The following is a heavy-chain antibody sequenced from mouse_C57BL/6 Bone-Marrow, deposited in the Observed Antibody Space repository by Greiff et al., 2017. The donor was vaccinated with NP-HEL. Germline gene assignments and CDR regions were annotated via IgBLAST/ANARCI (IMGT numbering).Heavy chain of an antibody. V-gene: IGHV1-50*01. D-gene: IGHD3-2*02. CDR2: IDPSDSYT. Sequence: QVQLQQPGAELVKPGASVKLSCKASGYTFTSYWMQWVKQRPGQGLEWIGEIDPSDSYTNYNQKFKGKATLTVDTSSSTAYMQLSSLTSEDSAVYYCARDSAGQSLYFDYWGQGTTLTVAS. J-gene: IGHJ2*01. CDR3: ARDSAGQSLYFDY. CDR1: GYTFTSYW.